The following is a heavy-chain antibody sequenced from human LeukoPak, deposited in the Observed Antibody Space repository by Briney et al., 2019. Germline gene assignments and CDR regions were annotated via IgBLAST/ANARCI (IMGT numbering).Heavy chain of an antibody. CDR3: ARRGSSGWSRGPYFDY. Sequence: GESLKISCKGSGYGFTSYWIGWVGQMPGKGLEWMGIIYPGESDTRYSPSFQGQVTISADKSISTAYLQLSSLKASDTAIYYCARRGSSGWSRGPYFDYWGQGTLVTVSS. J-gene: IGHJ4*02. D-gene: IGHD6-19*01. CDR1: GYGFTSYW. V-gene: IGHV5-51*01. CDR2: IYPGESDT.